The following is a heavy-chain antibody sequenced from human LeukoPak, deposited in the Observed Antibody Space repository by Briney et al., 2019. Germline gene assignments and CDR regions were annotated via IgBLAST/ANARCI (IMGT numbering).Heavy chain of an antibody. D-gene: IGHD3-3*01. J-gene: IGHJ3*02. V-gene: IGHV3-7*03. CDR2: MNPDGSLQ. Sequence: GGSLRLSCAASGFTFSTCWMNRVRQAPGKGLEWVANMNPDGSLQYYVDSVKGRFTISRDNAKNSLYLQMNSLRAEDTAVYYCARSEGSDKDDAFDIWGQGTMVTVSS. CDR3: ARSEGSDKDDAFDI. CDR1: GFTFSTCW.